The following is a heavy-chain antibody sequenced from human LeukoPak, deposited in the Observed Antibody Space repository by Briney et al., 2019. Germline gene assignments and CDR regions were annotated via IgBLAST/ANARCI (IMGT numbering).Heavy chain of an antibody. V-gene: IGHV3-64*01. D-gene: IGHD5-24*01. Sequence: GSLRLSCAASGFTFSSYAMHWVRQAPGKGLEYVSAISSNGGSTYYANSVKGRFTISRDNSKNTLYLQMGSLRAEDMAVYYCARAGVEMATILGYWGQGTLVTVSS. CDR1: GFTFSSYA. CDR3: ARAGVEMATILGY. CDR2: ISSNGGST. J-gene: IGHJ4*02.